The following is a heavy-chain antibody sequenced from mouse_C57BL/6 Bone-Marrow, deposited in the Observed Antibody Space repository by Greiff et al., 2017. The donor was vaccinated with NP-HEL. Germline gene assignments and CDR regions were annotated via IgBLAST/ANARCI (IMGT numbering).Heavy chain of an antibody. Sequence: DVMLVESGGGLVQPGGSLKLSCAASGFTFSDYYMYWVRQTPEKRLEWVAYISNGGGSTYYPDTVKGRFTISRDNAKNTLYLQMSRLKSEDTAMYYCARGRAWFAYWGQGTLVTVSA. CDR3: ARGRAWFAY. CDR2: ISNGGGST. CDR1: GFTFSDYY. V-gene: IGHV5-12*01. J-gene: IGHJ3*01.